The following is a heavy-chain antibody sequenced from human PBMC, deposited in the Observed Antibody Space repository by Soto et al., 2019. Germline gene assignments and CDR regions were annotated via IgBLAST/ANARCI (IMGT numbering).Heavy chain of an antibody. CDR2: IYYSGST. J-gene: IGHJ6*02. CDR3: AREGDSGGYGMDV. D-gene: IGHD3-16*01. V-gene: IGHV4-30-4*01. CDR1: GGSISSGDYY. Sequence: SETLSLTCTVSGGSISSGDYYWSWIRQPPGKGLEWIGYIYYSGSTYYNPSLKSRVTILVDTSKNQFSLKLSSVTAADTAVYYCAREGDSGGYGMDVWGQGTTVTVSS.